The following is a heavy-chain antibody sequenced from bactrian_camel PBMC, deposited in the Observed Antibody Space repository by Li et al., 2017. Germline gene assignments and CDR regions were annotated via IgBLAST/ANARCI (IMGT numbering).Heavy chain of an antibody. D-gene: IGHD3*01. V-gene: IGHV3S53*01. CDR2: VNSSGLA. CDR3: AAVAEGRTVEGGVSLWTLFESGY. J-gene: IGHJ4*01. Sequence: HVQLVESGGGSVQAGGSLRLSCVSSGGTYSYNCMGWFRQAPGKEREGVASVNSSGLARYVDSVKGRFTISKDNAKNTLYLQMSSLKLEDTAMYYCAAVAEGRTVEGGVSLWTLFESGYWGQGTQVTVS. CDR1: GGTYSYNC.